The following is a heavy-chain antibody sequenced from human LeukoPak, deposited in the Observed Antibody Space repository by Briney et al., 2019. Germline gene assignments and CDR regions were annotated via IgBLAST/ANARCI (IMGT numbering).Heavy chain of an antibody. CDR2: ISSSSSYI. CDR3: ARDQGAAAGILDY. V-gene: IGHV3-21*01. Sequence: GGSLRLSCAASGFTFSSYSMNWVRQAPGKGLEWVSSISSSSSYIYYADSVKGRFTISRDNAKNSLYLQMNSLRAEDTAVYYCARDQGAAAGILDYWGQGTLVTVSS. CDR1: GFTFSSYS. D-gene: IGHD6-13*01. J-gene: IGHJ4*02.